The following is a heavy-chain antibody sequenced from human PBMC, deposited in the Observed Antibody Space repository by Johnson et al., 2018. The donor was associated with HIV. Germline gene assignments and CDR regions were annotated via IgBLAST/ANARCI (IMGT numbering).Heavy chain of an antibody. CDR1: GFTFSNAW. Sequence: QVQLVESGGGLVQPGGSLRLSCVASGFTFSNAWMNWVRQAPGKGLEWVAVISSDGSNKYYADSVKGRFTISRDNSKNTVYLQMNSLRAEDTAVYYCARAPGAGDAFDIWGQGTMVTVSS. J-gene: IGHJ3*02. CDR3: ARAPGAGDAFDI. CDR2: ISSDGSNK. D-gene: IGHD7-27*01. V-gene: IGHV3-30*03.